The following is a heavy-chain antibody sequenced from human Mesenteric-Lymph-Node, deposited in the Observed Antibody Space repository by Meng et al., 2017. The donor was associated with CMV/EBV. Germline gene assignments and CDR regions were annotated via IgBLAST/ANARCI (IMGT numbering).Heavy chain of an antibody. V-gene: IGHV3-23*01. Sequence: LRLSWADSGFTFTGYTMSWVRQAPGKGLEWVSAISGSGTSTYYAGSVKGRFTISRDNSKNTVYLQMNSLRAEDTAVYYCAKSTVTAYDWGQGTLVTVSS. CDR2: ISGSGTST. CDR3: AKSTVTAYD. CDR1: GFTFTGYT. J-gene: IGHJ4*02. D-gene: IGHD4-11*01.